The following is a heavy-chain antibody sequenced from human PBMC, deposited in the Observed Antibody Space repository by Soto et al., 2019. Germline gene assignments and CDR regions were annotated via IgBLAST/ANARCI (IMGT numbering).Heavy chain of an antibody. CDR2: ITSRSTTI. D-gene: IGHD3-3*01. V-gene: IGHV3-48*02. J-gene: IGHJ4*02. CDR3: ARVRSGGDFDY. Sequence: EVQLVESGGGLVQPGGSLRLSCTASGFTFSSYSMNWVRQAPGKGLEWLSYITSRSTTIYYADSVKGRFTISRDNADNSLYLQMNSLSDEDTAVYYCARVRSGGDFDYWGQGTLVTVSS. CDR1: GFTFSSYS.